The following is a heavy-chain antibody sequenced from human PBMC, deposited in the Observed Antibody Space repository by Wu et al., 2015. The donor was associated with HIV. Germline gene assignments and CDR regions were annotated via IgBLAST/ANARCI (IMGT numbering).Heavy chain of an antibody. Sequence: QVQLVQSGAEVKKPGASVKVSCKASGYTFTSYYMHWVRQAPGQGLEWMGIINPSGGSTSYAQKFQGRVTMTRDTSTSTVYMELSSLRSEDTVVYYCARDESYCSSTSCKNRHYYYYMDVWGKGTAVTVSS. D-gene: IGHD2-2*01. CDR3: ARDESYCSSTSCKNRHYYYYMDV. V-gene: IGHV1-46*03. J-gene: IGHJ6*03. CDR1: GYTFTSYY. CDR2: INPSGGST.